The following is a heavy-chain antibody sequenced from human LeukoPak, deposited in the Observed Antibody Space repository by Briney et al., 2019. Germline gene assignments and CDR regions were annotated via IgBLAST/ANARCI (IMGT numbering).Heavy chain of an antibody. CDR3: AREPLLWFGELSHYFDY. D-gene: IGHD3-10*01. V-gene: IGHV3-30*02. Sequence: GGSLRLSCAASGFTFSSYGMHWVRQAPGKGLEWVAFIRYDGSDKYYADSVKGRFTISRDNSKNTLYLQMNSLRAEDTAVYYCAREPLLWFGELSHYFDYWGQGTLVTVSS. CDR1: GFTFSSYG. J-gene: IGHJ4*02. CDR2: IRYDGSDK.